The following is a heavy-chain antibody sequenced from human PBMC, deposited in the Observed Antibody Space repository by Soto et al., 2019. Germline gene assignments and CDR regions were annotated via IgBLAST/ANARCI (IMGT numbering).Heavy chain of an antibody. Sequence: QMQLQESGPGLVKPSQTLSLTCTVSGGSINSGGYYWNWIRQHPGRGLEWMGYIYYTGSTYYTPSIKSRITFSIDTSRNQFCLKVNSVTAADAAVYYCARATPSVATLGYGMDVWGQGTTVVVSS. CDR3: ARATPSVATLGYGMDV. V-gene: IGHV4-31*03. J-gene: IGHJ6*02. D-gene: IGHD5-12*01. CDR1: GGSINSGGYY. CDR2: IYYTGST.